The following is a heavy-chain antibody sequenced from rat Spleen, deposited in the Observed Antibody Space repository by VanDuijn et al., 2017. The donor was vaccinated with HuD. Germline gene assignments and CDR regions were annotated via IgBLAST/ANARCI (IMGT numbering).Heavy chain of an antibody. Sequence: QVQLRESGPGLVQPSQALSLICTVSGFSLTDYNVHWIRLPPGKGLEWMGTIWSGGSTDYNSALKSRLSISRDTSKSQVFLKMNSLQTEDTAIYFCTSPFRWFAYWGQGTLVTVSS. CDR1: GFSLTDYN. CDR3: TSPFRWFAY. V-gene: IGHV2-19*01. CDR2: IWSGGST. J-gene: IGHJ3*01.